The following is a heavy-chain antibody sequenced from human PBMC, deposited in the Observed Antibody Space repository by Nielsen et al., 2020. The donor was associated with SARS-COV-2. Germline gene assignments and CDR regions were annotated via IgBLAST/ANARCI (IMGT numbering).Heavy chain of an antibody. V-gene: IGHV1-69*13. CDR1: GGTFSSYA. CDR3: ARVRGDYFDY. Sequence: SVKVSGTASGGTFSSYAISWVRQAPGQGIEWMGGIIPIFGTANYAQKFQGRVTITADESTSTAYMELSSLRSEDTAVYYCARVRGDYFDYWGQGTLVTVSS. CDR2: IIPIFGTA. J-gene: IGHJ4*02.